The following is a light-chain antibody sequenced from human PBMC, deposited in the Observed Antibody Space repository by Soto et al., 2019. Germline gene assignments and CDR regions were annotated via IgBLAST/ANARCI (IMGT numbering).Light chain of an antibody. CDR3: TSYSRYRVLV. J-gene: IGLJ3*02. Sequence: QSVLTQLASVSGSPGQSITISCTGTSSDVGAYNFVSWYQQYPGKAPKVMIYEVNNRPSGVSNRFSGSNSGNTASLTISGLQAEDEADYYCTSYSRYRVLVFGGGTK. V-gene: IGLV2-14*01. CDR1: SSDVGAYNF. CDR2: EVN.